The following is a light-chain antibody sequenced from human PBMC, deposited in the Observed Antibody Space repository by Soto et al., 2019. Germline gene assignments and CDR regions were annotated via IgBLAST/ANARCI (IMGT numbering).Light chain of an antibody. CDR2: GAS. V-gene: IGKV3-11*01. CDR3: QERSNWPRGT. Sequence: EIVLTQSPGTLSLSPGERATLSCRASQSVSSNLAWYQQKPGQAPRLLIYGASTRATGIPARFSGSGSGTDFTLTIASLEPEDFALYFCQERSNWPRGTFGGGTKVDIK. CDR1: QSVSSN. J-gene: IGKJ4*01.